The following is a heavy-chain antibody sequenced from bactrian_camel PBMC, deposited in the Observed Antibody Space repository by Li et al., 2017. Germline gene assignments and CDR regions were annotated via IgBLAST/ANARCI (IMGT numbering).Heavy chain of an antibody. Sequence: QVQLVESGGGSVQPGGSLRLSCSVTGSTYSRYCLSWIRQVPGKEREGVATISNTGNTYYAHSAKGRFTISRDDAKNTLYLDMNSLKPEDTAMYYCVAVEVVAWRFRPGGCGQYDIWGQGTQVTVS. CDR3: VAVEVVAWRFRPGGCGQYDI. J-gene: IGHJ4*01. CDR2: ISNTGNT. CDR1: GSTYSRYC. V-gene: IGHV3S6*01. D-gene: IGHD2*01.